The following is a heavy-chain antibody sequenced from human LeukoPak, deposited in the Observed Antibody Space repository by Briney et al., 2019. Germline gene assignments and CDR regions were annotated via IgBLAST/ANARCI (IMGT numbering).Heavy chain of an antibody. V-gene: IGHV1-2*02. Sequence: ASVKVSCKTSGYIFTGYFMHWVRQAPGRGLEWMGWINPNSGTTNYAQKFQGRVTMTMDTSINTAYMELSRLRSDDTAVYYCARDGPPLPASSTTCYSCLVAWFDPWGQGTLVTVSS. D-gene: IGHD2-2*02. CDR1: GYIFTGYF. CDR3: ARDGPPLPASSTTCYSCLVAWFDP. CDR2: INPNSGTT. J-gene: IGHJ5*02.